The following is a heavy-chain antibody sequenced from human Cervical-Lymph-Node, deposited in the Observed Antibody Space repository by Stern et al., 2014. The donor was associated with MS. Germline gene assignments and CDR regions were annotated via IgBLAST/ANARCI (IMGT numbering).Heavy chain of an antibody. CDR3: ARDYEDTSMLFDH. Sequence: QLVESGGAVVQPGRSLRLSCAASGFTFSSYGMHWVRQAPGKGLEWVTVISYDGNHKYYAASVKGRLTISRDNSKNTLHLQMNSVTPDDTAIYYCARDYEDTSMLFDHWGQGTLVTVSS. D-gene: IGHD2-8*01. CDR1: GFTFSSYG. V-gene: IGHV3-30*03. J-gene: IGHJ4*02. CDR2: ISYDGNHK.